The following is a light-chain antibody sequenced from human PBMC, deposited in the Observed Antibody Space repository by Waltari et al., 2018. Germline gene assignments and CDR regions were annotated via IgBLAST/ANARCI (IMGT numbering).Light chain of an antibody. CDR2: LNTDGSH. V-gene: IGLV4-69*01. CDR1: SGHSIYA. Sequence: QLVLTQSPSASASLGASVKLTCTLSSGHSIYAIPWHQQQPEHGPPYLMKLNTDGSHSKGGGIPDRFSGSGSGAERYLTISSLQSEDDSDYSCQTWGTGIRVFGGGTKLTAL. J-gene: IGLJ2*01. CDR3: QTWGTGIRV.